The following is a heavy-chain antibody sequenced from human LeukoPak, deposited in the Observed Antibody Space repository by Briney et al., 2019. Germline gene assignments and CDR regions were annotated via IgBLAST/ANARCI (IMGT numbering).Heavy chain of an antibody. CDR3: ARVPVVVPAAMPCDPKPFDY. V-gene: IGHV4-30-4*01. D-gene: IGHD2-2*01. CDR1: GGSISSGDYY. CDR2: MYNSGST. Sequence: SETLSLTCTVSGGSISSGDYYWSWIRQPPGKGLEWIGYMYNSGSTYYNPSLKSRVTISVDTSKNQFSLKLSSVTAADTAVYYCARVPVVVPAAMPCDPKPFDYWGQGTLVTVSS. J-gene: IGHJ4*02.